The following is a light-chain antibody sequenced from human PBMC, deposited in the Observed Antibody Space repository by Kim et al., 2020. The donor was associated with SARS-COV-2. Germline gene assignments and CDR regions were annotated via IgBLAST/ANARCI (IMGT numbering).Light chain of an antibody. CDR1: QSVSRN. J-gene: IGKJ5*01. Sequence: EIVLTQSPATLSLSPGERATLSCRASQSVSRNLAWYQQKPGQAPRLLIYDASNRATGIPARFSGSGSGTDFTFTISSLEPEDFAVYYCQQSSNWPLTFGQGTRLEIK. CDR2: DAS. CDR3: QQSSNWPLT. V-gene: IGKV3-11*01.